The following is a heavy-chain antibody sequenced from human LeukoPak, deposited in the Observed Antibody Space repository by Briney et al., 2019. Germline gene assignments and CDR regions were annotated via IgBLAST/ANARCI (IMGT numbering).Heavy chain of an antibody. V-gene: IGHV3-7*01. CDR2: INQDGNKK. Sequence: PGGSLRLSCAASGFTFSSSAMSWVRQAPGMGLEWVANINQDGNKKYYVDSVRGRFTISRDNAKNSLYLQMNGLRAEDTAVYYCARDLIWDGDPDGRDFWGQGTLVSVSS. J-gene: IGHJ4*02. CDR1: GFTFSSSA. D-gene: IGHD3-10*01. CDR3: ARDLIWDGDPDGRDF.